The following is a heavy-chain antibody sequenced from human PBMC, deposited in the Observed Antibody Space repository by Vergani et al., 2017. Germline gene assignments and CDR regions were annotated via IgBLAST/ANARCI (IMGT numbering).Heavy chain of an antibody. CDR1: GFTFSSYA. D-gene: IGHD4-11*01. Sequence: EVQLLESGGGLVQPGGSLRLSCAASGFTFSSYAMSWVRQAPGKGLEWVSAISGSGGSTYYADSVKGRFTISRDNSKNTLYLQMNSLRAEDTAVYYCARGLGSHDYSNYWQYYYYYGMDVWGQGTTVTVSS. V-gene: IGHV3-23*01. J-gene: IGHJ6*02. CDR2: ISGSGGST. CDR3: ARGLGSHDYSNYWQYYYYYGMDV.